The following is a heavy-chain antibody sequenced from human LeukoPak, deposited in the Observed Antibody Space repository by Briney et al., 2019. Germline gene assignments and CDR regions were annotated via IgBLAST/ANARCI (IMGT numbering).Heavy chain of an antibody. CDR2: INHSGST. CDR1: GGSFSGYY. Sequence: SETLSLACAVYGGSFSGYYWSWIRQPPGKGLEWIGEINHSGSTNYNPSLKSRVTISVDTSKNQFSLKLSSVTAADTALYYCARGYSPVVVVAATVYFDYWGQGTLVTVSS. V-gene: IGHV4-34*01. D-gene: IGHD2-15*01. J-gene: IGHJ4*02. CDR3: ARGYSPVVVVAATVYFDY.